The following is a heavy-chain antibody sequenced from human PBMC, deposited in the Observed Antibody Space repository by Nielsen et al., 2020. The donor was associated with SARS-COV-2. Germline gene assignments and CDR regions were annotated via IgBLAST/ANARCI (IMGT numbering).Heavy chain of an antibody. CDR2: ISYDGSNK. Sequence: LSLTCAASGFTFSSYAMHWVRQAPGKGLEWVAVISYDGSNKYYADSVKGRFTISRDNSKNTLYLQMNSLRAEDTAVYYCARDSCTGGSCFDYWGQGTLVTVSS. V-gene: IGHV3-30*04. CDR1: GFTFSSYA. D-gene: IGHD2-15*01. CDR3: ARDSCTGGSCFDY. J-gene: IGHJ4*02.